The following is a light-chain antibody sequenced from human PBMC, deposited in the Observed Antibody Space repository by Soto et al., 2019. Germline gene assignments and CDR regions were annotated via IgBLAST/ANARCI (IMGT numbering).Light chain of an antibody. CDR3: QQYGSSPCT. CDR2: GAS. V-gene: IGKV3-20*01. CDR1: QSVSNSY. Sequence: EIVLTQSPGTLSLSPGERATLSCRASQSVSNSYLAWYQQKPGQAPRLLIYGASSRATGIPDRFSGSGSGTDFTLTISRLEPEEFAVYYCQQYGSSPCTFGQGTKLEIK. J-gene: IGKJ2*02.